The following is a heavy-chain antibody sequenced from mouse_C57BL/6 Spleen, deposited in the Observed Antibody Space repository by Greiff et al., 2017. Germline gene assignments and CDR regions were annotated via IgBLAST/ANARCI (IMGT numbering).Heavy chain of an antibody. CDR2: IYPGSGST. V-gene: IGHV1-55*01. Sequence: VQLQQSGAELVKPGASVKMSCKASGYTFTSYWITWVKQRPGQGLEWIGDIYPGSGSTNYNEKFKSKATLTVDTSSSTAYMQLSSLTSEDSAVYYCARRTLTSAMDYWGQGTSVTVSS. J-gene: IGHJ4*01. CDR1: GYTFTSYW. CDR3: ARRTLTSAMDY.